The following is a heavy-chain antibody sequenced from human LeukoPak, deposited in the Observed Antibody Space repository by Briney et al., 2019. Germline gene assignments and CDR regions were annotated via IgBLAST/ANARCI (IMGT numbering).Heavy chain of an antibody. D-gene: IGHD3-3*01. J-gene: IGHJ5*02. CDR1: GYTFTRYG. Sequence: ASVKVSCKASGYTFTRYGMSWVRQAPGQGLEWMGWISGSNGNTNYAQKLQGRVTMTTDTSTGTAYMELRSQRSDDTAVYYCARGRVYDFWSGYFSWFDPWGQGTLVTVSS. V-gene: IGHV1-18*01. CDR2: ISGSNGNT. CDR3: ARGRVYDFWSGYFSWFDP.